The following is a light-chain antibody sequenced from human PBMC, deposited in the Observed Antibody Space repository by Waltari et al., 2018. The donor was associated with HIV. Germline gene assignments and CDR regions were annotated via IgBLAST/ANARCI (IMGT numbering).Light chain of an antibody. CDR2: AAS. CDR1: QNINNN. V-gene: IGKV1-39*01. J-gene: IGKJ1*01. Sequence: DIQMTQSPSSVSASVGDRVTITCRTNQNINNNINWYRHKPGKAPKLLIYAASSLQSGVPSRFGGSGSGTHFTLTISSLQPEDFTTYYCQHSRTFGQGTKVEIK. CDR3: QHSRT.